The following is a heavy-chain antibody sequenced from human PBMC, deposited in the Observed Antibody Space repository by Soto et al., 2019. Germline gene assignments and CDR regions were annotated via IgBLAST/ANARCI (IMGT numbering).Heavy chain of an antibody. Sequence: QVQLVQSGAEVKKPGASVKVCCKASAYTFTSYVISSPRQAPGHGLEWMGRITAYNGNTNYAQKLQGRVTMTTDTSTSTAYMELRSLRSDDTAVYYCARDSPPPRERGQGTLVTVSS. CDR3: ARDSPPPRE. J-gene: IGHJ4*02. CDR1: AYTFTSYV. V-gene: IGHV1-18*01. CDR2: ITAYNGNT.